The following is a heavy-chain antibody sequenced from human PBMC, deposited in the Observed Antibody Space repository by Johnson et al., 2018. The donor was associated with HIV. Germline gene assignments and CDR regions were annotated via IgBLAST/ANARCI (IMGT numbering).Heavy chain of an antibody. D-gene: IGHD3-16*01. V-gene: IGHV3-30*04. CDR3: TKMGALGAFDI. J-gene: IGHJ3*02. CDR2: ISYDGSNK. Sequence: QVQLVESGGGVVQPGRSLRLSCAASGFTFSSYAMHWVRQAPGKGLEWVAVISYDGSNKYYADSVKGRFTISRDNSKNTLSLQMNSLRAEDTAVYYWTKMGALGAFDIWGQGTMVTVSS. CDR1: GFTFSSYA.